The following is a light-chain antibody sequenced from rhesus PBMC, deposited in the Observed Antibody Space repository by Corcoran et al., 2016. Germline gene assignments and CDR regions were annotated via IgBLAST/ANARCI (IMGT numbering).Light chain of an antibody. V-gene: IGKV1S12*01. CDR3: QHYYDNPFT. J-gene: IGKJ3*01. CDR2: AAS. CDR1: QNIYSN. Sequence: DIQMTQSPSALSASVGDRVTISCRASQNIYSNLAWYQQKPGKAPKLLIDAASSLQTGIPSRFSGSGSGTDFTLTISSLQPEDSAAYYCQHYYDNPFTFGPGTKLDIK.